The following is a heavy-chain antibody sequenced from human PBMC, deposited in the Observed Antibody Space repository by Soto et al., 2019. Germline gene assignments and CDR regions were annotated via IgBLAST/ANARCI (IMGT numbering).Heavy chain of an antibody. V-gene: IGHV4-4*02. CDR3: ARKGGAAGDIDY. D-gene: IGHD6-13*01. CDR1: GGSVSSGDYY. J-gene: IGHJ4*02. Sequence: PSETLSLTCTVSGGSVSSGDYYWSWVRQPPGKGLEWIGEIYHSGSTNYNPSLKSRVTISVDKSKNQFSLKLSSVTAADTAVYYCARKGGAAGDIDYWGQGTLVTVSS. CDR2: IYHSGST.